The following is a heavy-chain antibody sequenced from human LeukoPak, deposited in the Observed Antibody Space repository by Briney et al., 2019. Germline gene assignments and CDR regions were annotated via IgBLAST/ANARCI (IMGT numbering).Heavy chain of an antibody. CDR1: GGSISSYY. J-gene: IGHJ4*02. D-gene: IGHD6-6*01. CDR3: ARVDPDSSSTLEVFDY. CDR2: IYYSGST. V-gene: IGHV4-59*01. Sequence: SETLSLTCTVSGGSISSYYWSWIRQPPGKGLERIGYIYYSGSTNYNPSLKSRVTISVDTSKNQFSLKLSSVTAADTAVYYCARVDPDSSSTLEVFDYWGQGTLVTVSS.